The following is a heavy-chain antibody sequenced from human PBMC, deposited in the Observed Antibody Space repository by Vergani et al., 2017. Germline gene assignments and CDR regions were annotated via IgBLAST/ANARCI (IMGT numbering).Heavy chain of an antibody. CDR2: IYYSGST. CDR3: ASVVTTGFDP. Sequence: QVQLQQWGAGLLKPSETLSLTCTVSGGSISSGGYYWSWIRQHPGKGLEWIGYIYYSGSTYYNPSLKSRVTISVDTSKNQFSLKLSSVTAADTAVYYCASVVTTGFDPWGQGTLVTVSS. D-gene: IGHD4-17*01. J-gene: IGHJ5*02. V-gene: IGHV4-31*03. CDR1: GGSISSGGYY.